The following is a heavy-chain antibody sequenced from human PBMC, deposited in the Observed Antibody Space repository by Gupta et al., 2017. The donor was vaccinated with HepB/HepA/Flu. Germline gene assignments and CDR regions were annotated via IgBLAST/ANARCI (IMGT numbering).Heavy chain of an antibody. CDR1: GFSLNTNAMR. CDR2: IDWDGDK. V-gene: IGHV2-70*04. J-gene: IGHJ4*02. D-gene: IGHD3-10*01. CDR3: ERIKAPGGSGLYFDY. Sequence: QVTLKESGPALVRPTQTLTLTCTFSGFSLNTNAMRVSWIRQPPGKALELLARIDWDGDKFYSTSLKTRLTIAKDTSKNQVVLTMTNMDPVDTATYYCERIKAPGGSGLYFDYWGQGILVTVSA.